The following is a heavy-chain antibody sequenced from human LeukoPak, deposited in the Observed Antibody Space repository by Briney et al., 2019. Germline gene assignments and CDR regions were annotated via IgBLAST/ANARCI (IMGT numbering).Heavy chain of an antibody. V-gene: IGHV3-53*01. D-gene: IGHD5-18*01. CDR1: GFTVSSNY. Sequence: GGSLRLSCAASGFTVSSNYMSWVRQAPGKGLEWVSVIYSGGSTYYADSVKGRFTISRDNSKNTLYLQMNSLRAEDTAVYYCARKAGGYSYGPLDYWGQGTLVTVSS. CDR3: ARKAGGYSYGPLDY. J-gene: IGHJ4*02. CDR2: IYSGGST.